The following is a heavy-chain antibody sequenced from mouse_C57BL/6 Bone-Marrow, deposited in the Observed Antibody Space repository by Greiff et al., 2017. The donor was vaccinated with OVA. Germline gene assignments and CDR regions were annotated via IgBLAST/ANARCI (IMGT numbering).Heavy chain of an antibody. CDR3: AREGDYYDYAYYAMDY. CDR2: INYDGSST. J-gene: IGHJ4*01. CDR1: GFTFSDYY. D-gene: IGHD2-4*01. V-gene: IGHV5-16*01. Sequence: EVHLVESEGGLVQPGSSMKLSCTASGFTFSDYYMAWVRQVPEKGLEWVANINYDGSSTYYLDSLKSRFIISRDNAKNILYLQMSSLKSEDTATYYCAREGDYYDYAYYAMDYWGQGTSVTVSS.